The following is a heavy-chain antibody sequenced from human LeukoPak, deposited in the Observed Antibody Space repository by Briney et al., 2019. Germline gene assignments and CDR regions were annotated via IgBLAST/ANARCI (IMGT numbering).Heavy chain of an antibody. CDR1: GFTFSSYG. J-gene: IGHJ4*02. Sequence: PGGSLRLSCAVSGFTFSSYGMTWVRQAPGEGLEWVSAISGSGGNTYYADSVKGRFTISRDNSMNTLYLQMSSLRAEDTAVYYCAKAGRVNGYIRASGDYWGQGTLVTVSS. CDR2: ISGSGGNT. V-gene: IGHV3-23*01. CDR3: AKAGRVNGYIRASGDY. D-gene: IGHD5-24*01.